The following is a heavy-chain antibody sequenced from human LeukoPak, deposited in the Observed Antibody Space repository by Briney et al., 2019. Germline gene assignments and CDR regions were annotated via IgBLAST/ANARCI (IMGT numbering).Heavy chain of an antibody. V-gene: IGHV3-7*01. CDR3: ARESPVGCSSTSCFVWDYYYYMDV. D-gene: IGHD2-2*01. CDR2: IKQDGSEK. CDR1: GFTFSSYW. J-gene: IGHJ6*03. Sequence: GGSLRLSCAASGFTFSSYWMSWVRQAPGKGLEWVANIKQDGSEKYYVDSGKGRFTISRDHAKNSLYLQMNSLRAEDTAVYYCARESPVGCSSTSCFVWDYYYYMDVWGKGTTVTVSS.